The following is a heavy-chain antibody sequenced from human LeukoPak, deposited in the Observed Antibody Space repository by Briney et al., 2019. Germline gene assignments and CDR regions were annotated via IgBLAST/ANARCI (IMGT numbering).Heavy chain of an antibody. D-gene: IGHD3-10*01. J-gene: IGHJ4*02. CDR2: IKSKTDGGTT. CDR1: GFTFSSYA. CDR3: TTAGLWSAYFDY. V-gene: IGHV3-15*01. Sequence: PGGSLRLSCAASGFTFSSYAMHWVRQAPGKGLEWVGRIKSKTDGGTTDYAAPVKGRFTISRDDSKNTLYLQMNSLKTEDTAVYYCTTAGLWSAYFDYWGQGTLVTVSS.